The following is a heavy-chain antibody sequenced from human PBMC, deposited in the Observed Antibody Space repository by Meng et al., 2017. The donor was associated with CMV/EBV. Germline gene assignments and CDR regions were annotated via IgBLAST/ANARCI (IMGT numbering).Heavy chain of an antibody. CDR1: GGIFSIYA. CDR2: IIPIFGTA. V-gene: IGHV1-69*06. D-gene: IGHD1-1*01. Sequence: KVSCQASGGIFSIYAISCVRQAPVQGLEWMGGIIPIFGTANYAQKFQGSVTITADKSTSTAYMELSSLRSEDTAVYYCAIGSQLGGYWGQGTLVTVSS. J-gene: IGHJ4*02. CDR3: AIGSQLGGY.